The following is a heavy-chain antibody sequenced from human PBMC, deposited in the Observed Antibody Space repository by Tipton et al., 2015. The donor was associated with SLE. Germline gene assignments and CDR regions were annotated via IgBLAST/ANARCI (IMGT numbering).Heavy chain of an antibody. V-gene: IGHV4-59*01. Sequence: TLSLTCTVSGGSISSYYWSWIRQPPGKGLEWIGYIYYSGSTNYNPSLKSRVTISVDTSKNQFSLKLSSVTAADTAVYYCARVGFTEMATTPQGHFDLWGRGTLVT. CDR2: IYYSGST. J-gene: IGHJ2*01. CDR3: ARVGFTEMATTPQGHFDL. D-gene: IGHD5-24*01. CDR1: GGSISSYY.